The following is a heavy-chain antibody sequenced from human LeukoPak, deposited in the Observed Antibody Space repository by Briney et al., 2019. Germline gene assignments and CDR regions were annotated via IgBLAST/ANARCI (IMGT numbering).Heavy chain of an antibody. J-gene: IGHJ4*02. Sequence: PGGSLRLSCAASGFPFSSFWMHWVRQAPGKGLEWVSAISGSGGSTYYADSVKGRFTISRDNSKNTLYLQMNSLRAEDTAVYYCAKGYCSGSSCYFFVYWGQGTLVTVSS. V-gene: IGHV3-23*01. CDR1: GFPFSSFW. D-gene: IGHD2-15*01. CDR3: AKGYCSGSSCYFFVY. CDR2: ISGSGGST.